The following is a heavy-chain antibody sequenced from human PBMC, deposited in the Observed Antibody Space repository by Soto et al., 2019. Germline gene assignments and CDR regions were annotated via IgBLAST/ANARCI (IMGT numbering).Heavy chain of an antibody. D-gene: IGHD3-22*01. V-gene: IGHV3-30*18. Sequence: PGGSLRLSCAASGFTFSSYGMHWVRQAPGKGLEWVAVISYDGSNKYYADSVKGRFTISRDNSKNTLYLQMNSLRAEDTAVYYCAKGYYYDSSGSTGYFQHWGQGTLVTVSS. J-gene: IGHJ1*01. CDR1: GFTFSSYG. CDR2: ISYDGSNK. CDR3: AKGYYYDSSGSTGYFQH.